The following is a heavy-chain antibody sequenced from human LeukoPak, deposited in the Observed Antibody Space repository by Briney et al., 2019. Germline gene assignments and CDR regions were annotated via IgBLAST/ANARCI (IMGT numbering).Heavy chain of an antibody. D-gene: IGHD5-12*01. J-gene: IGHJ3*02. Sequence: PGGSLRLSCAAPGFTFSDYYMSWIRQAPGKGLEWVSYISSSGSTIYYADSVKGRYTISRDNAKNSLYLQMNSLRAEDTAVYYCARSRATYAFDIWGQGTTVTVSS. CDR1: GFTFSDYY. V-gene: IGHV3-11*04. CDR2: ISSSGSTI. CDR3: ARSRATYAFDI.